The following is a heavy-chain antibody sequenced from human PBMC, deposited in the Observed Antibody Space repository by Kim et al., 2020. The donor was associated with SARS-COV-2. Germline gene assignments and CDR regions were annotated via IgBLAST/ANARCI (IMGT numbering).Heavy chain of an antibody. J-gene: IGHJ4*02. Sequence: GGSLRLSCAASGFTFDDYAMHWVRQAPGKGLEWVSGISWNSGSIGYADSVKGRFTISRDNAKNSLYLQMNSLRAEDTALYYCAKGDTAMVTPFDYWGQGT. D-gene: IGHD5-18*01. V-gene: IGHV3-9*01. CDR1: GFTFDDYA. CDR3: AKGDTAMVTPFDY. CDR2: ISWNSGSI.